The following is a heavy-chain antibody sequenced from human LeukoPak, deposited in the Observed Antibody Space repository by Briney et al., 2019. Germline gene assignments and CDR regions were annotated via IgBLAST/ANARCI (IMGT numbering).Heavy chain of an antibody. V-gene: IGHV3-21*04. CDR1: GFTFSSHD. Sequence: GGSLRLSCEASGFTFSSHDVHWVRQAPDSVKGRFTISRDNAKNSLYLQMNSLRAEDTAVYYCARNQKSPDSSWSDYWGQGTLVTVSS. D-gene: IGHD6-13*01. CDR3: ARNQKSPDSSWSDY. J-gene: IGHJ4*02.